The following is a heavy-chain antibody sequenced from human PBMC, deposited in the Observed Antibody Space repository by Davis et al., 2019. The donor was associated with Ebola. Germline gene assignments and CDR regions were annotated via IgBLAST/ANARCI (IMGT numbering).Heavy chain of an antibody. D-gene: IGHD4-11*01. V-gene: IGHV3-33*08. Sequence: PGGSLRLSCAASGFTFSSYAMSWVRQAPGKGLEWVAVIWYDGSNKYYADSVKGRFTISRDNSKNTLYLQMNSLRAEDTAAYHCTTYSTSSGGLEYWGQGTLVTVSS. CDR3: TTYSTSSGGLEY. CDR1: GFTFSSYA. CDR2: IWYDGSNK. J-gene: IGHJ4*02.